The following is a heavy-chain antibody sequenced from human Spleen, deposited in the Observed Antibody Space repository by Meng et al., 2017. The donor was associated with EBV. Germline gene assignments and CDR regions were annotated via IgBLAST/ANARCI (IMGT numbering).Heavy chain of an antibody. CDR1: GGSFSDYY. V-gene: IGHV4-34*02. Sequence: QLQPWGAGLLKPSETLSLTCAVYGGSFSDYYWSWIRQPPGKGLEWIGEIDHRGSPNYNPSLMSRVTISLDTSRNHFSLELTSVTDADTAVYYCARGDDYRYAYWGQGTLVTVSS. CDR3: ARGDDYRYAY. D-gene: IGHD3-16*01. CDR2: IDHRGSP. J-gene: IGHJ4*02.